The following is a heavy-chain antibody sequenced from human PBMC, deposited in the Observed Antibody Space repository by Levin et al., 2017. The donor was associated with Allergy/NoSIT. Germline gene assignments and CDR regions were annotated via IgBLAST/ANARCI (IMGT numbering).Heavy chain of an antibody. CDR3: ARLMRAYYYDSSGYSLDY. J-gene: IGHJ4*02. CDR1: GFTFSSYG. D-gene: IGHD3-22*01. V-gene: IGHV3-30*03. Sequence: PSGGSLRLSCAASGFTFSSYGMHWVRQAPGKGLEWVAVISYDGSNKYYADSVKGRFTISRDNSKNTLYLQMNSLRAEDTAVYYCARLMRAYYYDSSGYSLDYWGQGTLVTVSS. CDR2: ISYDGSNK.